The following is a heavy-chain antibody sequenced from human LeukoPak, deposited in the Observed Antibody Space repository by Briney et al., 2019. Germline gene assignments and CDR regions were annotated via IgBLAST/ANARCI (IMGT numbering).Heavy chain of an antibody. CDR2: IYSGGST. CDR3: ASEGESPDYYYGMDV. J-gene: IGHJ6*02. CDR1: GFTFTSYA. V-gene: IGHV3-66*01. Sequence: GGSLRLSCAASGFTFTSYAMSWVRQAPGKGLEWVSVIYSGGSTYYADSVKGRFTISRDNSKNTLYLQMNSLRAEDTAVYYCASEGESPDYYYGMDVWGQGTTVTVSS.